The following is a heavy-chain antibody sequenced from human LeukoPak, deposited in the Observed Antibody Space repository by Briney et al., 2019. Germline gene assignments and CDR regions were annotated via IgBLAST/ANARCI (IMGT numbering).Heavy chain of an antibody. D-gene: IGHD6-13*01. V-gene: IGHV3-23*01. CDR1: GFIFSTCA. J-gene: IGHJ3*01. Sequence: GGSLRLSCTASGFIFSTCAMSWVRQAPGKGLEWVSAISGSGGTTYYADSVKGRFTISRDNSKNTLFLQMNGLRAEDTAVYYCAKDRSSSSWFDGYDFWGQGTMVTVSS. CDR2: ISGSGGTT. CDR3: AKDRSSSSWFDGYDF.